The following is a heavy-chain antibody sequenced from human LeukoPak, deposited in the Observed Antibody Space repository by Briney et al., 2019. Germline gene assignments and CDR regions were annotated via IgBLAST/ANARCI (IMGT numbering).Heavy chain of an antibody. CDR1: GFTFSSYW. D-gene: IGHD6-13*01. CDR3: ARDLGQQLVPD. Sequence: GGSLRLSCVASGFTFSSYWMSWVRQAPGKGLEWVANIKQDGSEKYYVDSVKGRFTISRDNAKISLYLQMNSLRAEDTAVYYCARDLGQQLVPDWGQGTLVTVSS. CDR2: IKQDGSEK. J-gene: IGHJ4*02. V-gene: IGHV3-7*01.